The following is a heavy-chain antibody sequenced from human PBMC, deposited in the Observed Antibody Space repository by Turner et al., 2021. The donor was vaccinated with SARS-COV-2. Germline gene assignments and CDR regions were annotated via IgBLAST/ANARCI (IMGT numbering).Heavy chain of an antibody. V-gene: IGHV3-21*01. CDR1: GFTFSSYS. CDR2: ISSSSSYI. CDR3: ARELAGRFGGATEIDY. D-gene: IGHD1-26*01. J-gene: IGHJ4*02. Sequence: EVQLVESGGGLVKPGGSLRLSCAASGFTFSSYSMNWVRQAPGKGLEWVSFISSSSSYIYYADSVKGRFTISRDNAKNSLYLQMNSLRAEDKAVYYCARELAGRFGGATEIDYWGQGTLVTVSS.